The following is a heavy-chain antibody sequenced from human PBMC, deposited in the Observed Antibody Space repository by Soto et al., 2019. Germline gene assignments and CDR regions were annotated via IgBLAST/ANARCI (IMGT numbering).Heavy chain of an antibody. J-gene: IGHJ4*02. D-gene: IGHD2-15*01. V-gene: IGHV3-7*03. CDR1: GLTFSSFW. CDR2: INQDGNNT. CDR3: AKGSLLHWGGDSCYYPAFDY. Sequence: GGSLRLSCAASGLTFSSFWMSWVRQAPGKGPEWVASINQDGNNTYYSDSVKGRFTISRDNSKETLYLQMNSLRAEDTAVYYSAKGSLLHWGGDSCYYPAFDYWGQGTLVTVSS.